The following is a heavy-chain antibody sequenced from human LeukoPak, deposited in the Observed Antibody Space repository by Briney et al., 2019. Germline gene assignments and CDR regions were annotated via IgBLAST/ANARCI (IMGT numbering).Heavy chain of an antibody. CDR3: TQGSGYYFNY. D-gene: IGHD5-12*01. Sequence: GGSLRLSCAVSGLTLSNVWVNWVRQAPGKGLEWVGLIKSKSDGGTTDFAAPVKGRFTISRNDSKNILYLQMNSLTSEDTAIYYCTQGSGYYFNYWGQGTLVTVSS. CDR1: GLTLSNVW. V-gene: IGHV3-15*07. CDR2: IKSKSDGGTT. J-gene: IGHJ4*02.